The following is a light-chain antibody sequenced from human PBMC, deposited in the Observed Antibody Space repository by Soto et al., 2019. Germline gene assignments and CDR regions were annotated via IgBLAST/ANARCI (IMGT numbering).Light chain of an antibody. CDR3: CSYAGSSTF. CDR2: DVS. J-gene: IGLJ1*01. V-gene: IGLV2-14*01. Sequence: QSVLTQPASVSGSPGQSITISCTGTSSDVGGYNYVSWYQQHPGKAPKLMIYDVSNRPSGVSNRFSGSKSGNTASLTISGLQAEDEADYYCCSYAGSSTFFGTGTKVTVL. CDR1: SSDVGGYNY.